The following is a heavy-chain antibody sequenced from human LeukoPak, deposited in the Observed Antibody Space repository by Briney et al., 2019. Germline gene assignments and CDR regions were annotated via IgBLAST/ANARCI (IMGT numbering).Heavy chain of an antibody. V-gene: IGHV3-15*01. D-gene: IGHD1-26*01. J-gene: IGHJ2*01. CDR1: GFTFSNAW. CDR3: TTHSGSQPPWYFDL. Sequence: PGGSLRLSCAASGFTFSNAWMSWVRQAPGKGLEWVGRIKSKTDGGTADYAAPVKGRFTISRDDSKNTLYLQMNSLKTEDTAVYYCTTHSGSQPPWYFDLWGRGTLVTVSS. CDR2: IKSKTDGGTA.